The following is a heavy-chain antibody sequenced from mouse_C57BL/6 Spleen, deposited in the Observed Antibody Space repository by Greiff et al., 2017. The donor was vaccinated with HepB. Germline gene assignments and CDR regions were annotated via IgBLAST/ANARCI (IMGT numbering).Heavy chain of an antibody. V-gene: IGHV5-6*01. CDR1: GFTFSSYG. J-gene: IGHJ3*01. CDR2: ISSGGSYT. D-gene: IGHD2-1*01. Sequence: EVKLVESGGDLVKPGGSLKLSCAASGFTFSSYGMSWVRQTPDKRLEWVATISSGGSYTYYPDSVKGRFTISRDNAKNTLYLQMSSLKSEDTAMYYCAKYGNYSSFAYWGQGTLVTVSA. CDR3: AKYGNYSSFAY.